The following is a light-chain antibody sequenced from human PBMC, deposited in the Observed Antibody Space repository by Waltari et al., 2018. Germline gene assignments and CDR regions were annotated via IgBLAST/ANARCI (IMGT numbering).Light chain of an antibody. CDR1: QSVRSS. CDR2: DAS. V-gene: IGKV3-11*01. J-gene: IGKJ1*01. Sequence: EIVLTQSPATLSLSPGERATLPCRASQSVRSSLAWYQPKPGQAPRLLIYDASDRATGIPARFSGSGSGTDFTLTISSLEPEDFAVYYCQQRSKWPWTFGQGTKVEF. CDR3: QQRSKWPWT.